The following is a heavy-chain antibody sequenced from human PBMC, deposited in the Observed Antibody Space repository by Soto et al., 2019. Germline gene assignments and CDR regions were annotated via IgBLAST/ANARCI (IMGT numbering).Heavy chain of an antibody. J-gene: IGHJ4*02. CDR2: IYHSGRT. D-gene: IGHD4-17*01. V-gene: IGHV4-30-2*01. CDR3: ARATVKRVDY. Sequence: QLQLQESGLGLVKPSQTLSLTCAVSGGSISSGGYSWSWIRQPPGKGLEWIGYIYHSGRTYYNPSLKSRVTISVDRSKIQFSLKLSSVTAADTAVYYCARATVKRVDYWGQGTLVTVSS. CDR1: GGSISSGGYS.